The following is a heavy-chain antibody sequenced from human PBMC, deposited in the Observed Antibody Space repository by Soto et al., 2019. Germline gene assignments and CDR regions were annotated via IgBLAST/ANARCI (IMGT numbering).Heavy chain of an antibody. J-gene: IGHJ5*02. CDR1: GGSISSGGYY. D-gene: IGHD3-22*01. Sequence: TLSLTCTVSGGSISSGGYYWSWIRQHPGKGLEWIGTIYFSGTTYYNPSLKSRVTISVDTSKSQFSVNLSSVTAADTAVYYCARRDRSGFSYWLDTWGQGTLVTVSS. CDR3: ARRDRSGFSYWLDT. V-gene: IGHV4-31*03. CDR2: IYFSGTT.